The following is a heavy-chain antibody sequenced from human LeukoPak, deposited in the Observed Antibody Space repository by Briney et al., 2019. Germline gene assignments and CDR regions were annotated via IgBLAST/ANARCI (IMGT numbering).Heavy chain of an antibody. D-gene: IGHD1-26*01. CDR2: INTDGSTT. Sequence: TGGSLRLSCVASGFTFSSYSMNWVRQAPGKGLVWISGINTDGSTTSYADSVKGRFTISRDNANNTLYLQMNSLRAEDTAVYYCARNSGSNRPVDCWGQGTLVAVSS. J-gene: IGHJ4*02. CDR1: GFTFSSYS. CDR3: ARNSGSNRPVDC. V-gene: IGHV3-74*01.